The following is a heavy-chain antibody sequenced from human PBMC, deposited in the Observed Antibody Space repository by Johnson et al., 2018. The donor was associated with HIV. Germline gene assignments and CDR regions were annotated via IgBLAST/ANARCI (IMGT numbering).Heavy chain of an antibody. CDR3: ARERKVEMATILSDAFDI. CDR1: GFTFSSYA. D-gene: IGHD5-24*01. CDR2: ISSNGGRT. V-gene: IGHV3-64*01. J-gene: IGHJ3*02. Sequence: EQLVESGGGVVQPGTSLRLSCAASGFTFSSYALHWVSQAPGNGLASASAISSNGGRTYYANSVKGRFTSHRDNSKNTLYLQMGSLRAEDMAVYYCARERKVEMATILSDAFDIWGKGTMVTVSS.